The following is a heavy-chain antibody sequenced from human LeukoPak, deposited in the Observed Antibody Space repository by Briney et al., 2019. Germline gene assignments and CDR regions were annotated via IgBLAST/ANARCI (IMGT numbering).Heavy chain of an antibody. Sequence: ASVKVSCKASGGTFSSYAISWVRQAPGQGLEWMGGIIPIFGTAYYAQKFQGRVTITADESTSTAYMELSSLRSEDTAVYYCARGRRDSSGYTLDYWGQGTLVTVSS. V-gene: IGHV1-69*13. CDR2: IIPIFGTA. D-gene: IGHD3-22*01. CDR1: GGTFSSYA. J-gene: IGHJ4*02. CDR3: ARGRRDSSGYTLDY.